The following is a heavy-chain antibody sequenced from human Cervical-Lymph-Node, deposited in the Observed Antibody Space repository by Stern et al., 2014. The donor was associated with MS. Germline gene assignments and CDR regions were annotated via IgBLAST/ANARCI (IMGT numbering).Heavy chain of an antibody. Sequence: QVQLQQWGPGLVKPSETLSLNCTVSGGSINTYYWSWMRQPPGQGLEWIGYIYYTGSTNSSPSLKSRLTFSIDTAHNPFSLHLRSGTAADTAVYYCASYFDSYGMDVWGQGIKVTVSS. V-gene: IGHV4-59*08. CDR3: ASYFDSYGMDV. CDR1: GGSINTYY. J-gene: IGHJ6*02. CDR2: IYYTGST. D-gene: IGHD3-10*01.